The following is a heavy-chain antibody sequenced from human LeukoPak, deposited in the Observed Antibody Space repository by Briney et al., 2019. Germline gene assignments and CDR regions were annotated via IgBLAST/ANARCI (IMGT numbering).Heavy chain of an antibody. CDR2: IYHSGST. CDR3: ARGRVSSSSWSSTYYYYFYMDV. V-gene: IGHV4-38-2*02. D-gene: IGHD6-13*01. Sequence: PSETLSLTCTVSGYSISSGYYWGWIRQPPGQGLEWIGSIYHSGSTYYNPSLKSRVTISVDTSKNQFSLKLSSVTAADTAVYFCARGRVSSSSWSSTYYYYFYMDVWGKGTTVTVS. J-gene: IGHJ6*03. CDR1: GYSISSGYY.